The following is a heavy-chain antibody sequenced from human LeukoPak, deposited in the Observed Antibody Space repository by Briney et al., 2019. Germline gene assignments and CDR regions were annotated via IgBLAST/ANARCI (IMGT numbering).Heavy chain of an antibody. Sequence: GGSLRPSFAASGLTFISLDRHWVRQPTGQVRGGVSTIGTASDTYYPGSVEGRFTLSRDNAKNSLYLQMNSLTAGDTAVYYCARGPPRGKYYYMDVWGKGTTVTVSS. V-gene: IGHV3-13*01. D-gene: IGHD1-1*01. CDR1: GLTFISLD. CDR2: IGTASDT. CDR3: ARGPPRGKYYYMDV. J-gene: IGHJ6*03.